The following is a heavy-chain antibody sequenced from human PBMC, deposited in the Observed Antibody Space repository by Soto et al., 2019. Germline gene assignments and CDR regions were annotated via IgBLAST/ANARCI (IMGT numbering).Heavy chain of an antibody. D-gene: IGHD2-15*01. J-gene: IGHJ6*02. Sequence: QLQLQASGPGLVKPSETLSLTCTVSGGSISSGNYYWGWIRPPQEKGLEWIGSVSYSGSTHYNPSLKGGVNMSIDTSKNQFSLKLSSVTAADTAVYYCTRQDCLSSSCSSFDGMDVLGQGTPVTVSS. V-gene: IGHV4-39*01. CDR3: TRQDCLSSSCSSFDGMDV. CDR2: VSYSGST. CDR1: GGSISSGNYY.